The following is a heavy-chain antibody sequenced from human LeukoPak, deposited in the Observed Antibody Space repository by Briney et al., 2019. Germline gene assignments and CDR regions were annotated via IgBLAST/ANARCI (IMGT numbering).Heavy chain of an antibody. D-gene: IGHD1-26*01. V-gene: IGHV1-8*01. Sequence: ASVKVSCKASGYTFTSYDINWVRQATGQGLEWMGWMNPNSGNTGYAQKFQGRVTMTRNTSISTAYMELSSLGSEDTAVYYCARPRRGSYYAYYFDYWGQGTLVTVSS. CDR1: GYTFTSYD. CDR3: ARPRRGSYYAYYFDY. CDR2: MNPNSGNT. J-gene: IGHJ4*02.